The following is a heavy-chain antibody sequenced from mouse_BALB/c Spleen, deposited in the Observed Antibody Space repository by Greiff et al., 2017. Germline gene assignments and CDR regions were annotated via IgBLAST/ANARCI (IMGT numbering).Heavy chain of an antibody. J-gene: IGHJ1*01. CDR1: GFNIKDTY. CDR3: ARGGVYYGSSYWYFDV. Sequence: EVQRVESGAELVKPGASVKLSCTASGFNIKDTYMHWVKQRPEQGLEWIGRIDPANGNTKYDPKFQGKATITADTSSNTAYLQLSSLTSEDTAVYYCARGGVYYGSSYWYFDVWGAGTTVTVSS. D-gene: IGHD1-1*01. V-gene: IGHV14-3*02. CDR2: IDPANGNT.